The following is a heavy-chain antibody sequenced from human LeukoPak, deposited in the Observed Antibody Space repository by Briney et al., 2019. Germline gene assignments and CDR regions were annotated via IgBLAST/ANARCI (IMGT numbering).Heavy chain of an antibody. CDR1: GFTFSSYS. D-gene: IGHD6-13*01. Sequence: GGSLRLSCAASGFTFSSYSMNWVRQAPGKGLEWVSSISSSSSYIYYADSVKGRFTISRDNAKNSLYLQMNSLRAEDTAVYYCASMGWAAAGDKGGYFDYWGPGTLVTVST. CDR3: ASMGWAAAGDKGGYFDY. CDR2: ISSSSSYI. V-gene: IGHV3-21*01. J-gene: IGHJ4*02.